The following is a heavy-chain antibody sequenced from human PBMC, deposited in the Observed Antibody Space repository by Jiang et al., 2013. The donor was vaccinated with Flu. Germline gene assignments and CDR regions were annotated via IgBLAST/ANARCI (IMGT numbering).Heavy chain of an antibody. CDR3: ATMAEVGATLAGAFDI. Sequence: SGAEVKKPGASVKVSCKVSGYTLTELSMHWVRQAPGKGLEWMGGFDPEDGETIYAQKFQGRVTMTEDTSTDTAYMELSSLRSEDTAVYYCATMAEVGATLAGAFDIWGQGTMVTVSS. CDR1: GYTLTELS. V-gene: IGHV1-24*01. D-gene: IGHD1-26*01. CDR2: FDPEDGET. J-gene: IGHJ3*02.